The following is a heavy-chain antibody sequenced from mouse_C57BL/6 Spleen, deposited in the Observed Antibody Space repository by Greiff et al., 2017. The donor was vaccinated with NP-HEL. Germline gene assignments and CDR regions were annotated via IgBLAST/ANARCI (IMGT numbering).Heavy chain of an antibody. CDR2: ISSGSSTI. CDR3: ARSDGDPHWYFDV. V-gene: IGHV5-17*01. Sequence: EVQRVESGGGLVKPGGSLKLSCAASGFTFSDYGMHWVRQAPEKGLEWVAYISSGSSTIYYADTVKGRFTISRDNAKNTLFLQMTSLRSEDTAMYYCARSDGDPHWYFDVWGTGTTVTVSS. CDR1: GFTFSDYG. D-gene: IGHD2-3*01. J-gene: IGHJ1*03.